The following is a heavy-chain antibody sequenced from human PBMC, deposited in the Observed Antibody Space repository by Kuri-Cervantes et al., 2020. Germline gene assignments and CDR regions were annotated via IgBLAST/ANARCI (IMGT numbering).Heavy chain of an antibody. Sequence: ASVKVSCKASGYTFTGYYMHWLRQAPGQGLEWMGWINPNSGGTNYEQKFQGWVTMTRDTSISTAYMELSRVRSDDTAVYYCARGDDICGSYHLDIWGQGTMVTVSS. V-gene: IGHV1-2*04. CDR2: INPNSGGT. D-gene: IGHD3-16*02. J-gene: IGHJ3*02. CDR3: ARGDDICGSYHLDI. CDR1: GYTFTGYY.